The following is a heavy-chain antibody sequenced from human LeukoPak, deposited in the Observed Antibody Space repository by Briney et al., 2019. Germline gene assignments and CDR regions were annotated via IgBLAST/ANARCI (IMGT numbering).Heavy chain of an antibody. Sequence: SQTLSLTCAISGDSVSTNSAAWNWMRQSPSRGLEWLGRTYFLSRWYNEYATSVQGRITINPGTSRNHFSLQLNSVSPEDTAVYYCARWQHGPRYFDYWGQGTLVSVSS. CDR1: GDSVSTNSAA. CDR3: ARWQHGPRYFDY. D-gene: IGHD5-24*01. J-gene: IGHJ4*02. V-gene: IGHV6-1*01. CDR2: TYFLSRWYN.